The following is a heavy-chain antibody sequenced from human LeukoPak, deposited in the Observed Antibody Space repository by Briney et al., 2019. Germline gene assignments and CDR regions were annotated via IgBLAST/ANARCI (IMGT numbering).Heavy chain of an antibody. CDR1: GGSISGTNYY. CDR3: ASRGYRYGYPPNRYFQD. V-gene: IGHV4-39*07. Sequence: SETLSLTCSVSGGSISGTNYYWGWIRQPPGKGLEWISNIYYSGSTYYNPSLKSRVTISVDTSKNRFSLKLSSVTAADTAVYYCASRGYRYGYPPNRYFQDWGQGTLVTVSS. J-gene: IGHJ1*01. D-gene: IGHD5-18*01. CDR2: IYYSGST.